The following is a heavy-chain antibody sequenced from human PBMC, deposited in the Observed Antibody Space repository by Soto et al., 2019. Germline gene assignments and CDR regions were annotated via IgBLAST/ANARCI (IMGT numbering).Heavy chain of an antibody. V-gene: IGHV1-69*06. CDR1: GGTFTTYS. CDR2: IIPIFGTT. Sequence: SVKVSCKTAGGTFTTYSITWVRQAPGQGLEWMGGIIPIFGTTNYARKFQGTVTITADNSTAYMELSNLKSEDTAVYYCAKEGTTLTTSRYFDSWGQGTLVTVSS. J-gene: IGHJ4*02. D-gene: IGHD4-17*01. CDR3: AKEGTTLTTSRYFDS.